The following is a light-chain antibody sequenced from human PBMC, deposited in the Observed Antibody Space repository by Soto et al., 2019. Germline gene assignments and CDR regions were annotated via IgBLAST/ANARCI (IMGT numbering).Light chain of an antibody. V-gene: IGKV1-39*01. CDR2: DAS. CDR3: QQSYSTPPWT. J-gene: IGKJ1*01. Sequence: DIQLTHPPSSRYASVGEEVTITCRSSQSIRSYLNWVQQKPGKAPKLLIYDASSLQTGVPPRFSGSGSGTDFSLTISSLQPEDFATYYCQQSYSTPPWTFGKGTKVDIK. CDR1: QSIRSY.